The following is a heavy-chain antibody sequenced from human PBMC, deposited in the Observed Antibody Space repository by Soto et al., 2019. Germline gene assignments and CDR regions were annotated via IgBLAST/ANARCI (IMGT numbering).Heavy chain of an antibody. J-gene: IGHJ4*02. D-gene: IGHD3-10*01. CDR2: ISGSGGST. Sequence: GGSLRLSCAASGFPFSSYAMSWVRQAPGKGLEWVSAISGSGGSTYYADSVKGRFTISRDNSKNTLYLQMNSLRAEDTAVYYCALTYIWFGELLRPHYFDYWGQGTLVTVSS. CDR1: GFPFSSYA. CDR3: ALTYIWFGELLRPHYFDY. V-gene: IGHV3-23*01.